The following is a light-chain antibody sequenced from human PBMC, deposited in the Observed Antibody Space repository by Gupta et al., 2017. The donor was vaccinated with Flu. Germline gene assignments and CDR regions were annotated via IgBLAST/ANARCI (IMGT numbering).Light chain of an antibody. CDR1: SSDIDSYNY. V-gene: IGLV2-14*01. CDR2: GVT. Sequence: QSALTQPASVSGSPGQSITISCTGTSSDIDSYNYVSLYQQPPGQAPKLLIDGVTNRPSRVSNRFSASKSGDTASLTISGLQAEDEADYYCSSCISSSTLVFGGGTKLTVL. J-gene: IGLJ2*01. CDR3: SSCISSSTLV.